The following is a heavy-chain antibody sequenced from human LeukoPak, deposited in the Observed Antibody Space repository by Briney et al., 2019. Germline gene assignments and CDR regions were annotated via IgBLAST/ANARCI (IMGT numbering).Heavy chain of an antibody. CDR2: INHSGST. V-gene: IGHV4-34*01. CDR1: GGSFSGYY. Sequence: PSETLSLTCAVYGGSFSGYYWSWIRQPPGKGLEWIGEINHSGSTNYNPSLKSRVTISVDTSKNQFSLKLSSVTAADTAVYYCARVASSWLPLRHYFDYWGQGTLVTVSS. J-gene: IGHJ4*02. CDR3: ARVASSWLPLRHYFDY. D-gene: IGHD6-13*01.